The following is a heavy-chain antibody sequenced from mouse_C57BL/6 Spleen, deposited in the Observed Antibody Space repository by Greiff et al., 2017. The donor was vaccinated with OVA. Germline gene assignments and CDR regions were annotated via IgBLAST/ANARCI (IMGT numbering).Heavy chain of an antibody. Sequence: EVKLMESGGGLVKPGGSLKLSCAASGFTFSDYGMHWVRQAPEKGLEWVAYISSGSSTIYYADTVKGRFTISRDNAKNTLFLQMTSLRSEDTAMYYCARDGTRRKYFDVWGTGTTVTVSS. D-gene: IGHD4-1*01. CDR3: ARDGTRRKYFDV. CDR1: GFTFSDYG. J-gene: IGHJ1*03. V-gene: IGHV5-17*01. CDR2: ISSGSSTI.